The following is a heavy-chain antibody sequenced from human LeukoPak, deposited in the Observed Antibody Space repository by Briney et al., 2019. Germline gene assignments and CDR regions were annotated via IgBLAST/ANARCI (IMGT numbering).Heavy chain of an antibody. D-gene: IGHD3-16*01. CDR1: GGTFSSYA. V-gene: IGHV1-69*05. J-gene: IGHJ5*02. Sequence: SVKVSCKASGGTFSSYAISWVRQAPGQGLEWMGRIIPMFGTANYAQKFQGRVTITTDESTSTAYMELSSLRSEDTAVYYCARSSPYPKPGWFDPWGQGTLVTVSS. CDR2: IIPMFGTA. CDR3: ARSSPYPKPGWFDP.